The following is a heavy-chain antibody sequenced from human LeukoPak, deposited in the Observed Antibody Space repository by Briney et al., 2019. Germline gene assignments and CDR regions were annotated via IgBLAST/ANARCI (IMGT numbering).Heavy chain of an antibody. CDR3: ARGNRTVTSFFDY. D-gene: IGHD4-17*01. J-gene: IGHJ4*02. CDR1: GGSFSGYY. Sequence: SETLSLTCAVYGGSFSGYYWSWIRQPPGKGLEWIGEINHSGSTNYNPSLKSRVTISVDTSKNQFSLKLSSVTAADTAVYYCARGNRTVTSFFDYWGQGTLVTVCS. CDR2: INHSGST. V-gene: IGHV4-34*01.